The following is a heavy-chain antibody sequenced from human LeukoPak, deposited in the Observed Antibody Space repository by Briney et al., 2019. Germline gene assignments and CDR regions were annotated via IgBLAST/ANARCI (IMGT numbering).Heavy chain of an antibody. CDR2: INPNSGGT. Sequence: GASVKVSCKASGYTFTSYYMHWVRQAPGQGLEWMGWINPNSGGTNYAQKFQGRVTMTRDTSISTAYMELSRLRSDDTAVYYCARGLDYYYYYMDVWGKGTTVTVSS. D-gene: IGHD5/OR15-5a*01. CDR3: ARGLDYYYYYMDV. V-gene: IGHV1-2*02. CDR1: GYTFTSYY. J-gene: IGHJ6*03.